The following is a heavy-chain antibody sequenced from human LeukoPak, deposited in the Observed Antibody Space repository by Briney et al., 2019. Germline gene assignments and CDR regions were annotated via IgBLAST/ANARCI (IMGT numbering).Heavy chain of an antibody. Sequence: KPSETLSLTCTVSGGSISSYYWSWIRQPPGKGLEWIGYIYYSGRTNCNPSLKSRVTISVDTSKNQFSLKLSSVTAADTAVYYCARSGYYYDSLDYWGQGTLVTVSS. J-gene: IGHJ4*02. D-gene: IGHD3-22*01. CDR1: GGSISSYY. CDR3: ARSGYYYDSLDY. V-gene: IGHV4-59*08. CDR2: IYYSGRT.